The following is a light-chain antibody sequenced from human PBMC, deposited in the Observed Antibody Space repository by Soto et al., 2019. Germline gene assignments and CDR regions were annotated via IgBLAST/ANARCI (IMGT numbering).Light chain of an antibody. Sequence: EIVMTQSPATLSVSPGEGATLSCKASQNVYNNLAWYQQRPGQPPRLLIYDASTRATGISARFSGSGYGTEFNLTISRLQSEDFAVYFCQQCRNWPLTFGGGTKVEIK. V-gene: IGKV3-15*01. J-gene: IGKJ4*01. CDR1: QNVYNN. CDR3: QQCRNWPLT. CDR2: DAS.